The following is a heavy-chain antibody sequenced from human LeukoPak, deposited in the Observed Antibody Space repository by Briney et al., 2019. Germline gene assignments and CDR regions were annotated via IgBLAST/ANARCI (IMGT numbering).Heavy chain of an antibody. J-gene: IGHJ4*02. Sequence: SVKVSCKASGYTFSTYGFSWVRQAPGQGLEWMGGIIPIFGTANYAQKFQGRVTITADESTSTAYMELSSLRSEDTAVYYCATIHPAARSNYWGQGTLVTVSS. CDR2: IIPIFGTA. CDR3: ATIHPAARSNY. V-gene: IGHV1-69*13. CDR1: GYTFSTYG. D-gene: IGHD6-6*01.